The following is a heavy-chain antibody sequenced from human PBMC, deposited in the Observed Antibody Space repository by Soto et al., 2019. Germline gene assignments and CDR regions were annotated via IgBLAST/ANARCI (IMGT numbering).Heavy chain of an antibody. Sequence: GGSLRLSCAASGFTFSDYYMIWIRQAPGKGQEWVSYISSSGSTIYYADSVKGRFTISRDNAKNSLYLQMNSLRAEDTAVYYCARAYGSGKSPPLWGQGTLVTVSS. CDR2: ISSSGSTI. V-gene: IGHV3-11*01. D-gene: IGHD3-10*01. J-gene: IGHJ4*02. CDR3: ARAYGSGKSPPL. CDR1: GFTFSDYY.